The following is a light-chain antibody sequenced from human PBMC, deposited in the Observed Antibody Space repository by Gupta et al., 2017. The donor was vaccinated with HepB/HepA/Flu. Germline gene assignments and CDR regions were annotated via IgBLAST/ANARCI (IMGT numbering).Light chain of an antibody. Sequence: ETVMTQSPATLSVSPGERATLSCRASQSVGSNFAWYQQKRGQPPRLLIFGPSTRATGIPARFSGSGSGAEFTLTISILQSEDFAVYYCQQYNDWPITFGQGTRLEIK. CDR2: GPS. J-gene: IGKJ5*01. V-gene: IGKV3-15*01. CDR3: QQYNDWPIT. CDR1: QSVGSN.